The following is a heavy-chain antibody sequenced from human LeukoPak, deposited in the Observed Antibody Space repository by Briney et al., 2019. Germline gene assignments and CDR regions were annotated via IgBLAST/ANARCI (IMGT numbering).Heavy chain of an antibody. V-gene: IGHV3-74*01. D-gene: IGHD6-13*01. Sequence: PGGSLRLSCAAPGFTFSSYWMHWVRQAPGKGLVWVSRINSDGSSTSYADSVKGRFTISRDNAKNTLYLQMNSLRAEDTAVYYCAREGSYSSSPIDYWGQGTLVTVSS. CDR1: GFTFSSYW. J-gene: IGHJ4*02. CDR2: INSDGSST. CDR3: AREGSYSSSPIDY.